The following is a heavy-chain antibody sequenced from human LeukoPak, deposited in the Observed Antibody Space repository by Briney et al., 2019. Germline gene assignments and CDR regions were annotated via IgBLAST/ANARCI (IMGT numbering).Heavy chain of an antibody. V-gene: IGHV1-2*02. CDR3: ARVVVAATPRENWFDP. J-gene: IGHJ5*02. CDR1: GYTFTGYY. CDR2: INPNSGGT. Sequence: ASVKVSCKASGYTFTGYYMHWVRQAPGQGLEWMGWINPNSGGTNYAQKFQGRVTMTRDTSISTAYMELSRLRSDDTAVYYCARVVVAATPRENWFDPWGQGTLVTVSS. D-gene: IGHD2-15*01.